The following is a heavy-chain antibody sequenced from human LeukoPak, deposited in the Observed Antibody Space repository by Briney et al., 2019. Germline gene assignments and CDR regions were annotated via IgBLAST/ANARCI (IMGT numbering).Heavy chain of an antibody. CDR2: ISYDGSNK. Sequence: GGSLRLSCAASGFTFSRFGMHWVRQAPGKGLEWVAVISYDGSNKYYTDSVKGRFTISRDNSKNTLYLQMNSLRAEDTAVYYCARGPSGYHNTGGQGTLVTVSS. J-gene: IGHJ4*02. D-gene: IGHD5-12*01. CDR1: GFTFSRFG. CDR3: ARGPSGYHNT. V-gene: IGHV3-30*03.